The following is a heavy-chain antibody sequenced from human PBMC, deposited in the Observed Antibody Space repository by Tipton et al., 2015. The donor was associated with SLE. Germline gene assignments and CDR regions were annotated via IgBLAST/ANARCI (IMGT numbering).Heavy chain of an antibody. CDR3: ARKAPYYYDSSGPD. Sequence: LRLSCTVSGGSISSSGYYWGWIRQPPGKGLEWIGSIYYSGSTYYNPSLKSRVTISVDTSKNQFSLKLSSVTAADTAVYYCARKAPYYYDSSGPDWGQGTLVTVSS. D-gene: IGHD3-22*01. CDR1: GGSISSSGYY. J-gene: IGHJ4*02. V-gene: IGHV4-39*01. CDR2: IYYSGST.